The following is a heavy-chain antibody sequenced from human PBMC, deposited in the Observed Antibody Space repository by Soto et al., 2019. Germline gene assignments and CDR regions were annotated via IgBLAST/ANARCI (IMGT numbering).Heavy chain of an antibody. Sequence: PSETLSLTCTVSGGSISSGGYYWSWIRQHPGKGLEWIGYIYYSGSTYYNPSLKSRVTISVDTSKNQFSLKLSSVTAADSAIYYCARARSDSAGSSLGRRLDVWGQGTTVTVSS. D-gene: IGHD3-10*01. CDR2: IYYSGST. J-gene: IGHJ6*02. CDR3: ARARSDSAGSSLGRRLDV. V-gene: IGHV4-31*03. CDR1: GGSISSGGYY.